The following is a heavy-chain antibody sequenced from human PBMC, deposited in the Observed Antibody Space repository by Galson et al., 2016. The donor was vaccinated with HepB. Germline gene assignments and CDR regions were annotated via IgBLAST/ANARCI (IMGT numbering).Heavy chain of an antibody. V-gene: IGHV3-33*01. Sequence: SLRLSCAASGFTFSNYGMHWVRQAPGKGLEWVALIWYDGSKKYYAESVKGRLTIPRDNSKNTQDLQMNSLRAEDTAVYYCARDGIPSPQDIGGRLPPPYYYGMDVWGQGTAVTVSS. CDR2: IWYDGSKK. D-gene: IGHD6-6*01. CDR3: ARDGIPSPQDIGGRLPPPYYYGMDV. CDR1: GFTFSNYG. J-gene: IGHJ6*02.